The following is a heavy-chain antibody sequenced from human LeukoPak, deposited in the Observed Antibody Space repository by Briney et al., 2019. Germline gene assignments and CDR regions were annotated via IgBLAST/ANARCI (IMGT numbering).Heavy chain of an antibody. Sequence: ASVKVSCKASGYTFTGYYMHWVRQAPGQGLEWMGWINPNSGGTNYAQKFQGRVTMTRDTSISTAYMELSRLRSDDTAVYYCARAGFLAVAGTNYFDYLGQGTLVTVSS. V-gene: IGHV1-2*02. CDR3: ARAGFLAVAGTNYFDY. J-gene: IGHJ4*02. CDR1: GYTFTGYY. CDR2: INPNSGGT. D-gene: IGHD6-19*01.